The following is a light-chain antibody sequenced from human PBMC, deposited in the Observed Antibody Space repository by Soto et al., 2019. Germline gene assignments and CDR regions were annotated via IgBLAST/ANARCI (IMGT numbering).Light chain of an antibody. Sequence: SYELTQPPSVSVSPGQTASITCCGDKLGDKYACWYQQKPGQSPVLVIYQDSKRPSGIPERFSGSNSGNTATLTISGTQAMDEADYYCHAGDSSTGVFGGGTKQTVL. CDR3: HAGDSSTGV. CDR1: KLGDKY. CDR2: QDS. J-gene: IGLJ2*01. V-gene: IGLV3-1*01.